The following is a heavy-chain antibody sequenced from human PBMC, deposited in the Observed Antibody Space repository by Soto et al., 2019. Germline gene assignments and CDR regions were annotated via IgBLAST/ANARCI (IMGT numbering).Heavy chain of an antibody. CDR3: ARGSRYCSSISCYTFDY. D-gene: IGHD2-2*02. Sequence: EMQLVESGGGLVQPGGSLRLSCAASGFTFSSYWMSWVRQAPGKGLEWVANIKQGGSEKYYVDSVKGRFTISRDNAKNSLYLQINSLRAEDTAVYSCARGSRYCSSISCYTFDYWGQGTLVTVSS. V-gene: IGHV3-7*01. CDR2: IKQGGSEK. J-gene: IGHJ4*02. CDR1: GFTFSSYW.